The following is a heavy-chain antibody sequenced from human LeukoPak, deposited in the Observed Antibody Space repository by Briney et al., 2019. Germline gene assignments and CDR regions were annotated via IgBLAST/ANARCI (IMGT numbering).Heavy chain of an antibody. CDR3: ARSPGIAVAGTQDDY. CDR2: ISSSSSYI. Sequence: GGSLRLSCAASGFTFSSYSMNWVRQAPGKGLEWVSSISSSSSYIYYADSVKGRFTISRDNAKNSLYLQMNSLRAEDTAVYYCARSPGIAVAGTQDDYWGQETLVTVSS. V-gene: IGHV3-21*01. J-gene: IGHJ4*02. CDR1: GFTFSSYS. D-gene: IGHD6-19*01.